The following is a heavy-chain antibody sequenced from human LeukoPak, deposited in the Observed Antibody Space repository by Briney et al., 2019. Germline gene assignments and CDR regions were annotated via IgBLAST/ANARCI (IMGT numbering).Heavy chain of an antibody. V-gene: IGHV3-23*01. J-gene: IGHJ4*02. CDR1: GLTFSNYA. CDR3: ARDRGSSGWYEFDS. CDR2: ISGSGDRT. Sequence: PGGSLRLSCAASGLTFSNYAMSWVRQAPGKGLEWVAAISGSGDRTDYADSVKGRFTISRDNAKNSLYLQMNSLRAEDTAVYYCARDRGSSGWYEFDSWGQGTLVTVSS. D-gene: IGHD6-19*01.